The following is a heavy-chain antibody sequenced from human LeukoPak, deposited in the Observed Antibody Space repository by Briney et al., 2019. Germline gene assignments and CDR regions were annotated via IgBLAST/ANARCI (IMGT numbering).Heavy chain of an antibody. J-gene: IGHJ4*02. CDR2: ISSSSSTI. D-gene: IGHD6-19*01. V-gene: IGHV3-48*01. CDR3: AREGKQWLPDY. Sequence: PSETLSLTCTVSGGSISSYYWSWVRQAPGKGLEWVSYISSSSSTIYYADSVKGRFTISRDNAKNSLYLQMNSLRAEDTAVYYCAREGKQWLPDYWGQGTLVTVSS. CDR1: GGSISSYY.